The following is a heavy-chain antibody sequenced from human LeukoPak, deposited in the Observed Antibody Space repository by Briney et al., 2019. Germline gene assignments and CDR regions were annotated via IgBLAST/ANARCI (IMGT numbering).Heavy chain of an antibody. CDR2: ISSSSSTI. V-gene: IGHV3-48*01. J-gene: IGHJ6*03. CDR3: ARTNDFWSGYYNHYYYYMDV. D-gene: IGHD3-3*01. CDR1: GFTFSSYS. Sequence: GGSLRLSCAASGFTFSSYSMNWVRQAPWKGLEWVSYISSSSSTIYYADSVKGRFTISRDNAKNSLYLQMNSLRAEDTAVYYCARTNDFWSGYYNHYYYYMDVWGKGTTVTVSS.